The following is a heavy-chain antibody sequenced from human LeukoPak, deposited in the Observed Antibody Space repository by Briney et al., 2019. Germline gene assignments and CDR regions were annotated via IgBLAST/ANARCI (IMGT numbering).Heavy chain of an antibody. CDR1: GYTFTSYY. V-gene: IGHV1-46*01. CDR3: ARADEAARFDY. Sequence: GASVKVSCKASGYTFTSYYMHWVRQAPGQGLEWMGIINPSGGSTSHAQKFQGRVTMTRDMSTSTVYMELSSLRSEDTAVYYCARADEAARFDYWGQGTLVTVSS. D-gene: IGHD6-6*01. J-gene: IGHJ4*02. CDR2: INPSGGST.